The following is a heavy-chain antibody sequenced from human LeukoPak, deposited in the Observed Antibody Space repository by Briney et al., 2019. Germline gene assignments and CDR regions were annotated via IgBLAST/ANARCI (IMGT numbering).Heavy chain of an antibody. Sequence: ASVKVSCKASGYTFIGYYMHWVRQAPGQGLEWMGWINPNSSGTHYAQKFQDRVTMSRDTSISTVYLELSRLTYDDTAVYYCARVVGAAIQLFDYWGQGTLVTVSS. V-gene: IGHV1-2*02. CDR3: ARVVGAAIQLFDY. CDR1: GYTFIGYY. J-gene: IGHJ4*02. D-gene: IGHD1-26*01. CDR2: INPNSSGT.